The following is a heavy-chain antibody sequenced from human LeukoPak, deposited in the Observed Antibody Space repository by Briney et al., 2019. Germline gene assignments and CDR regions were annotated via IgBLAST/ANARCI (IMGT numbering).Heavy chain of an antibody. CDR1: GFTFSSYG. CDR2: ISYDGSDK. CDR3: AKVPRYCSSTSCPDLDY. D-gene: IGHD2-2*01. Sequence: GGSLRLSCAASGFTFSSYGMHWVRQAPGKGLEWVAVISYDGSDKNYADSVKGRFTISRDNSNNRVYLQMNSLRAEDTAVYYCAKVPRYCSSTSCPDLDYWGQGTLVTVSS. V-gene: IGHV3-30*18. J-gene: IGHJ4*02.